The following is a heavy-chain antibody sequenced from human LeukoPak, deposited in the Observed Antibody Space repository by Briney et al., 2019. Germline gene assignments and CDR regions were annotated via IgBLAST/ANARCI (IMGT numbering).Heavy chain of an antibody. CDR3: ATPSYSSGCPDY. CDR2: INPNGGST. CDR1: GYTFTSYY. Sequence: ASVKVSCKASGYTFTSYYMHWVRQAPGQGLEWMGIINPNGGSTSYAQKFQGRVTMTRDTSTSTVYMDLSSLRSEDTAVYYCATPSYSSGCPDYWGQGTLVTVSS. J-gene: IGHJ4*02. D-gene: IGHD6-19*01. V-gene: IGHV1-46*01.